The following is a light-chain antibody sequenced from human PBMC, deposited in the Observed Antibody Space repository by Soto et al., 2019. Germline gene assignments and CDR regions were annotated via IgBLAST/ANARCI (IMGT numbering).Light chain of an antibody. CDR2: EVS. Sequence: QSALTQPASVSGSPGQSITISCTGTSSDVGVYNYVSWYQQHPGKAPKLMIYEVSNRPSGVSNRFSGSKSGNTASLTISRLQAEDEADYYCSSYTSSSTLVFGGGTKVTVL. CDR1: SSDVGVYNY. CDR3: SSYTSSSTLV. J-gene: IGLJ3*02. V-gene: IGLV2-14*01.